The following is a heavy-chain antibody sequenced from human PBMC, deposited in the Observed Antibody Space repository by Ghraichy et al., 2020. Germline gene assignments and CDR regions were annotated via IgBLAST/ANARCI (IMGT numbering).Heavy chain of an antibody. J-gene: IGHJ4*02. CDR2: VYSTATT. V-gene: IGHV4-39*01. CDR3: AAIKPRRYY. Sequence: ESLNISCTVSGVSLSVTSYHWAWIRQPPGKGLEWVARVYSTATTYYSPFLESRVTMSVDTSNNQFSLKLTFVTAADTAVYFCAAIKPRRYYWRQGTLVTVSS. D-gene: IGHD2-21*01. CDR1: GVSLSVTSYH.